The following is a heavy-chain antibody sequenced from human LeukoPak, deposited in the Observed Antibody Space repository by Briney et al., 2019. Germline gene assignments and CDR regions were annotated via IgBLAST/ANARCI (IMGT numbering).Heavy chain of an antibody. CDR1: GGSISSGDYY. J-gene: IGHJ3*02. D-gene: IGHD2-2*01. CDR2: IYYSGST. V-gene: IGHV4-30-4*01. CDR3: ARYIVVVPAQDAFDI. Sequence: SETLSLTCTVSGGSISSGDYYWSWIRQPPGKGLEWIGYIYYSGSTYYNPTLKSRVTISVDTSKNQFSLKLSSVTAADTAVYYCARYIVVVPAQDAFDIWGQGTMATVSS.